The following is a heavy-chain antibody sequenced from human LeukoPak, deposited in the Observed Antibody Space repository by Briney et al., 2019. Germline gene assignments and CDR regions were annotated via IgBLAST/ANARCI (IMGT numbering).Heavy chain of an antibody. CDR1: GFTFSSYW. CDR2: IKQDGSEK. V-gene: IGHV3-7*01. Sequence: GGSLRLSCAASGFTFSSYWMSWVRQAPGKGLEWVANIKQDGSEKYYVDSVKGRFTISRDNAKNSLHLQMNSLRAEDTAVYYCARDKALRSWYNWFDPWGQGTLVTVSS. CDR3: ARDKALRSWYNWFDP. D-gene: IGHD2-8*02. J-gene: IGHJ5*02.